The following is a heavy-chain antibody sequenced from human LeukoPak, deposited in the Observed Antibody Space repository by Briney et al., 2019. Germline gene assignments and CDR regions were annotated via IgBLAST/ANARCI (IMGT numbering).Heavy chain of an antibody. Sequence: ASVKVSCKASGYTFTSYGISWVRQAPGQGLEWMGWISAYNGNTNYAQKFQGRVTITADESTSTAYMELSSLRSEDTAVYYCARDLTPNYYDFWSGYYGLAYWGQGTLVTVSS. D-gene: IGHD3-3*01. CDR1: GYTFTSYG. J-gene: IGHJ4*02. V-gene: IGHV1-18*01. CDR3: ARDLTPNYYDFWSGYYGLAY. CDR2: ISAYNGNT.